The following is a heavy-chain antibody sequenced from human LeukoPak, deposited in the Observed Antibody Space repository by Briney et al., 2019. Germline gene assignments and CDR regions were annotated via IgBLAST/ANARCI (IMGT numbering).Heavy chain of an antibody. CDR1: GFTFSSYG. D-gene: IGHD6-13*01. CDR3: ARDRIAAAGGGLDY. V-gene: IGHV3-33*08. Sequence: GGSLRLSCAASGFTFSSYGMHWVRQSPGKGLEWVAVIWYDGSNKYYADSVKGRFTISRDNSKNTLDLQMNSLRAEDTAVYYCARDRIAAAGGGLDYWGQGTLVTVSS. J-gene: IGHJ4*02. CDR2: IWYDGSNK.